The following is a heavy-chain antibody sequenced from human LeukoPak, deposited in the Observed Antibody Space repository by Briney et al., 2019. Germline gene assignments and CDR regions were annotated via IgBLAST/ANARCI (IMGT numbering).Heavy chain of an antibody. D-gene: IGHD2-15*01. J-gene: IGHJ4*02. CDR2: IYYSGST. CDR1: GGSISSSSYY. Sequence: SETLSLTCPVSGGSISSSSYYWGWIRQPPGKGLEWIGSIYYSGSTYYNPSLKSRVTISVDTSKNQFSLKLSSVTAADTAVYYCARDKVVVVAATQFDYWGQGTLVTVSS. CDR3: ARDKVVVVAATQFDY. V-gene: IGHV4-39*07.